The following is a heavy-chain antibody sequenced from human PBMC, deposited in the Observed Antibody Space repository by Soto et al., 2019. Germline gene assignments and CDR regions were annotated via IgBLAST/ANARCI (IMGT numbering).Heavy chain of an antibody. Sequence: EVQLLESGGGLVQPGGSLRLSCAASGFTFSSYAMSWVRQAPGKGLEWVSAISGSGGSTYYADSVKGRFTISRDNSKNSLYLQMNSLRAEDTAVYYCARDGERITIFGVVIIGGFDPWGQGTLVTVSS. CDR3: ARDGERITIFGVVIIGGFDP. V-gene: IGHV3-23*01. D-gene: IGHD3-3*01. CDR2: ISGSGGST. CDR1: GFTFSSYA. J-gene: IGHJ5*02.